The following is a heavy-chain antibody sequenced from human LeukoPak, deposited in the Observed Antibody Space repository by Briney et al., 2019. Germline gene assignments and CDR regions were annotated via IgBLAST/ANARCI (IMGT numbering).Heavy chain of an antibody. J-gene: IGHJ4*02. V-gene: IGHV4-39*01. D-gene: IGHD2-15*01. Sequence: SETLSLTCSVSGGSISSGTYHWAWIRQRPGEGLEWIGNIYYSGGTYYKPSLKSRVTISVDTSKNQFSLNLSSVTAADTAVYFCARHGDGGLGYWGQGTLVTVSS. CDR3: ARHGDGGLGY. CDR1: GGSISSGTYH. CDR2: IYYSGGT.